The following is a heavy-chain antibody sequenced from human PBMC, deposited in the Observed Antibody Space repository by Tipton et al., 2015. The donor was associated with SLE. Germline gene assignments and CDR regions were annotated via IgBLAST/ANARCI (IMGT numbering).Heavy chain of an antibody. CDR1: GGSIRSYY. D-gene: IGHD1-1*01. Sequence: TLSLTCTVSGGSIRSYYWSWIRQPPGKGLEWIGYIYYSGSTNFNPSLKSRVTISIDTSRNQFSLKLSSVTAADTAVYYCARGDETGLIDYWGQGTLVTVSS. J-gene: IGHJ4*02. CDR2: IYYSGST. V-gene: IGHV4-59*01. CDR3: ARGDETGLIDY.